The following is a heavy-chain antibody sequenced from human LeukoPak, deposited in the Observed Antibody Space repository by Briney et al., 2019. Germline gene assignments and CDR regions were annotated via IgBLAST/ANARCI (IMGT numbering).Heavy chain of an antibody. V-gene: IGHV3-23*01. CDR2: ISDSGRFT. CDR1: GFTFSTFS. Sequence: PGGSLRLSCAASGFTFSTFSLSWVRQASGKGLEWVSTISDSGRFTEYADSVKGRFTISRDNSKNTLYLQMNSLRAKDTAVYYCAKDPRGSGSSIDYWGQGTLVTVSS. J-gene: IGHJ4*02. CDR3: AKDPRGSGSSIDY. D-gene: IGHD3-10*01.